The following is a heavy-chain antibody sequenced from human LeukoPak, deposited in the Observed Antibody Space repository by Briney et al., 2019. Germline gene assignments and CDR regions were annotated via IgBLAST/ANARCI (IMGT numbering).Heavy chain of an antibody. CDR2: ITKNGDT. J-gene: IGHJ4*02. V-gene: IGHV3-43*02. CDR1: GFTFDYSA. D-gene: IGHD5-12*01. Sequence: GSLRLSCAASGFTFDYSALHWLRQGPGKGLEWVSLITKNGDTYYADSVKGRFTISRDNAKNSLYLQMNSLRAEDTALYYCARGGGYDSNYFDYWGQGTLVTVSS. CDR3: ARGGGYDSNYFDY.